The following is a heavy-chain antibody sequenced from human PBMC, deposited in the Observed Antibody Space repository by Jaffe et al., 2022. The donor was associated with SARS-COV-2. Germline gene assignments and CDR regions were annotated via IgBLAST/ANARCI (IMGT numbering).Heavy chain of an antibody. CDR1: GFTFDDYA. Sequence: EVQLVESGGGLVQPGRSLRLSCATSGFTFDDYAMSWFRQALGKGLEWVGFIRSKAYGETTEYAASVKGRFTISRDDSKSFAYLQINSLQIEDTAVYYCAGEMATRSWGQGTLVTVSS. CDR3: AGEMATRS. D-gene: IGHD3-10*01. V-gene: IGHV3-49*03. CDR2: IRSKAYGETT. J-gene: IGHJ4*02.